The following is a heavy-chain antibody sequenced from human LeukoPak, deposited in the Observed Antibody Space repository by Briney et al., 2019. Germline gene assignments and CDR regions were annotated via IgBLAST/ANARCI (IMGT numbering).Heavy chain of an antibody. D-gene: IGHD6-19*01. CDR1: GFTFSSYW. CDR3: ARDTTIAVAGHFDY. J-gene: IGHJ4*02. CDR2: INSDGSST. Sequence: GGSLRLSCAASGFTFSSYWMHWVRQAPGKGLVWVSRINSDGSSTTYADSVKGRFTISRDNAKNSLYLQMNSLRAEDTALYYCARDTTIAVAGHFDYWGQGTLVTVSS. V-gene: IGHV3-74*01.